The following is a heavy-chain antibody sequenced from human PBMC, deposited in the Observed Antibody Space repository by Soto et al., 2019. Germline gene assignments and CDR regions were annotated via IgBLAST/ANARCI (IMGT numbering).Heavy chain of an antibody. CDR1: GYSFTSYW. CDR2: IDPSDSYT. CDR3: ARRRGYYDSSGSYYYGMDV. D-gene: IGHD3-22*01. Sequence: ESLKISCKGSGYSFTSYWISWVRQMPGKGLEWMGRIDPSDSYTNYSPSFQGHVTISADKSISTAYLQWSSLKASDTAMYYCARRRGYYDSSGSYYYGMDVWGQGTTVTVSS. J-gene: IGHJ6*02. V-gene: IGHV5-10-1*01.